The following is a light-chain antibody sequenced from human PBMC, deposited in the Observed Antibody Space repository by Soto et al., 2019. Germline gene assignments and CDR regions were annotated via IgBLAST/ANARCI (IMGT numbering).Light chain of an antibody. CDR1: QSISSW. Sequence: DIQMTPSPSTLSASVVDRVTITCRASQSISSWLAWYQQKPGKAPKLLIYKASSLESGVPSRFSGSGSGTEFTLTISSLQPDDFATYYCQQYNSYSWTCGQGTKVDIK. CDR2: KAS. J-gene: IGKJ1*01. CDR3: QQYNSYSWT. V-gene: IGKV1-5*03.